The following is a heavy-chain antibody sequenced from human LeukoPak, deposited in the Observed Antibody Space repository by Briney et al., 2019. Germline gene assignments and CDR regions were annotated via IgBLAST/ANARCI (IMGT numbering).Heavy chain of an antibody. Sequence: GRSLRLSCAASGFTFSSYGMHWVRQAPGKGLEWVAVIWYDGSNKYYADSVKGRFTISRDNSKNTLYLQMNSLRAEDTAVYYCARDLVMGGPRNYADYYYGMDVWGQRTTVTVSS. CDR2: IWYDGSNK. J-gene: IGHJ6*02. D-gene: IGHD4-11*01. V-gene: IGHV3-33*01. CDR1: GFTFSSYG. CDR3: ARDLVMGGPRNYADYYYGMDV.